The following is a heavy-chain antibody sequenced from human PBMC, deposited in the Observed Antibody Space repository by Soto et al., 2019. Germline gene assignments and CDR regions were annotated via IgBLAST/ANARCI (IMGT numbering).Heavy chain of an antibody. CDR2: INPNSGDT. J-gene: IGHJ5*02. D-gene: IGHD2-15*01. CDR1: GYTFTGYY. CDR3: ARGIVVRGQGWFDP. V-gene: IGHV1-2*02. Sequence: ASVKVSCKASGYTFTGYYIHWVRQAPGQGLEWMGWINPNSGDTNLAQKFQGRDTMTRDTSISTTYMELSRLASDDTAAYFCARGIVVRGQGWFDPWGQGTLVTVSS.